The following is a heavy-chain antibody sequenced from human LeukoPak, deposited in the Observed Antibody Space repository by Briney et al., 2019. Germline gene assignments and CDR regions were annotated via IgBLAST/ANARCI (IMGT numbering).Heavy chain of an antibody. Sequence: SETLSLTCTVSGGSISSYYWSWIRQPPGKGLEGIGYIYYSGSTNYNPSLKSRVTISVDTSKNQFSLKLSSVTAADTAVYYCARAARYCSSTSCYARMYYYGMDVWGQGTTVTVSS. CDR1: GGSISSYY. V-gene: IGHV4-59*01. CDR3: ARAARYCSSTSCYARMYYYGMDV. CDR2: IYYSGST. J-gene: IGHJ6*02. D-gene: IGHD2-2*01.